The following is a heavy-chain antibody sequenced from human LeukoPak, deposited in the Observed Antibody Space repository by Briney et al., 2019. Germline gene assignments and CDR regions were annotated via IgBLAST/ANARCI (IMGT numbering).Heavy chain of an antibody. Sequence: PSGTLSLTCAVSGGSISSSNWWSWVRQPPGKGLEWIGEINHSGSANYNPSLKSRVTISVDTSKNQFSLKLSSVTAADTAVYYCASGDYYDSSEGYWGQGTLVTVSS. V-gene: IGHV4-4*02. D-gene: IGHD3-22*01. CDR1: GGSISSSNW. CDR3: ASGDYYDSSEGY. J-gene: IGHJ4*02. CDR2: INHSGSA.